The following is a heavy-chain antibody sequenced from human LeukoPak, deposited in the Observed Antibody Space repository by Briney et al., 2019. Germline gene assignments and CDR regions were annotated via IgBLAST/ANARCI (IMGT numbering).Heavy chain of an antibody. V-gene: IGHV3-23*01. J-gene: IGHJ4*02. D-gene: IGHD3-10*01. CDR2: ISGSGGST. CDR1: GFTFSRYA. CDR3: ALPYGSGSYGY. Sequence: GSLRLPCAASGFTFSRYAMSWVRQAPGKGLEWVSAISGSGGSTYYADSVKGRFTISRDNSKNTLYLQMNSLRAEDTAVYYCALPYGSGSYGYWGQGTLVTVSS.